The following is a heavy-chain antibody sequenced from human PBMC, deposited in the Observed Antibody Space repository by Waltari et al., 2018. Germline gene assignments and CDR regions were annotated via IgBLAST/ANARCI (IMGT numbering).Heavy chain of an antibody. CDR2: IYYSGIT. J-gene: IGHJ5*02. V-gene: IGHV4-39*01. D-gene: IGHD2-15*01. CDR1: GDPIPTRDFS. CDR3: TRRPYSTGWVWFDP. Sequence: QLLLQQSGPGLVKPSETLSLTCSDDGDPIPTRDFSWAWIRQSPGKKLEWIGTIYYSGITYYNPSVDSRVTMSVDTSQNQFSLRLSSVTAADTGVYYCTRRPYSTGWVWFDPWGQGTLVTVSS.